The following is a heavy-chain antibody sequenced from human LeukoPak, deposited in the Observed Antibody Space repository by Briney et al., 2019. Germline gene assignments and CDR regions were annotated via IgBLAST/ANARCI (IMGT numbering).Heavy chain of an antibody. CDR2: IRYDGSKK. CDR3: ARSSYPYYFDY. V-gene: IGHV3-30*02. Sequence: SGGSLRLSCAASVFTCSSYGMHWVRQAPGKGLEGVAFIRYDGSKKYYADTVKGRLTISRNNARNTLYLQMNSLRAEDTAVYYCARSSYPYYFDYWGQGTLVTVSS. D-gene: IGHD6-19*01. J-gene: IGHJ4*02. CDR1: VFTCSSYG.